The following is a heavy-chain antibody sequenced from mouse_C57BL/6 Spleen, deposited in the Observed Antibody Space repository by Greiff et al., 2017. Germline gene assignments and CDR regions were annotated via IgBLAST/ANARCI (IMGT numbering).Heavy chain of an antibody. D-gene: IGHD1-1*01. CDR1: GFTFSSYG. J-gene: IGHJ3*01. CDR2: ISSGGSYT. CDR3: ARPYYYVSSWFAY. V-gene: IGHV5-6*02. Sequence: EVKLVESGGDLVKPGGSLKLSCAASGFTFSSYGMSWVRQTPDKRLEWVATISSGGSYTYYPDSVKGRFTISRANAKNTLYLQMSSMKSADTAMYYCARPYYYVSSWFAYWGQGTLVTVSA.